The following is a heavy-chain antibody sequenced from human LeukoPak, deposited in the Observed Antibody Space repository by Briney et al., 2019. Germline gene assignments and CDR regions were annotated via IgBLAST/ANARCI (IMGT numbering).Heavy chain of an antibody. CDR2: IGSDGNKK. J-gene: IGHJ4*02. CDR1: GFTFSSYA. V-gene: IGHV3-33*01. CDR3: ARDPVDLVLVPAAGQGFDY. D-gene: IGHD2-2*01. Sequence: GRSLRLSCAASGFTFSSYAMHWVRQAPGKGLEWVALIGSDGNKKYYADSVKGRSTISRDNSKNTLYLQMNSLRVEDTAVYYCARDPVDLVLVPAAGQGFDYWGQGTLVTVSS.